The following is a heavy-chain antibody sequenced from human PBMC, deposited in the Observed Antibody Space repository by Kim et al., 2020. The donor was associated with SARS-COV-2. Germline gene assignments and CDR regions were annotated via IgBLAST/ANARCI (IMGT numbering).Heavy chain of an antibody. CDR3: ARHYSAKSYDM. V-gene: IGHV4-59*08. CDR1: GGSITGYY. CDR2: VYYSGNT. Sequence: SETLSLTCIVSGGSITGYYWSWIRQPPGKGLEWIGYVYYSGNTYHNPSLKSRATISVDTSKNQFSLTVNSVTAADTAVYYCARHYSAKSYDMLGQGTKVT. D-gene: IGHD2-21*01. J-gene: IGHJ3*02.